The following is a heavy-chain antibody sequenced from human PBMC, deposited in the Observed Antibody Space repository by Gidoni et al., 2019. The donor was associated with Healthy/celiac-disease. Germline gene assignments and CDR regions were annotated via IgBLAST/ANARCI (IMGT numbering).Heavy chain of an antibody. J-gene: IGHJ4*02. CDR1: GFPFSSYA. D-gene: IGHD6-19*01. CDR2: ISGSGSST. V-gene: IGHV3-23*01. CDR3: AKRPGIAVAGALDY. Sequence: EVQLLESGGGLVQPGGSLRLSCAASGFPFSSYAMCWVRQAPGKGLEWVTAISGSGSSTYSAASVKGRFTISSDNSKNTLYLQMNRRRAEDTAVYYCAKRPGIAVAGALDYWGQGTLVTVSS.